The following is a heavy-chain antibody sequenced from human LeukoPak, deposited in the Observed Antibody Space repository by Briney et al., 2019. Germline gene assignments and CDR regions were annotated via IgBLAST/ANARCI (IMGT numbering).Heavy chain of an antibody. CDR3: ARDDILTGYYPY. V-gene: IGHV1-69*04. D-gene: IGHD3-9*01. J-gene: IGHJ4*02. CDR1: GGTFSSYA. Sequence: ASVKVSCKASGGTFSSYAISWVRQAPGQGLEWMGRIIPILGIANYAQKFQGRVTITADKSTSTAYMELSSLRSEDTAVYYCARDDILTGYYPYWGQGTLVTVSS. CDR2: IIPILGIA.